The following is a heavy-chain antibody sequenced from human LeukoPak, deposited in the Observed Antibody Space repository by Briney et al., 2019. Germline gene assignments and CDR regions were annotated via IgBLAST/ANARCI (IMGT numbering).Heavy chain of an antibody. CDR1: GFTFSSYG. CDR2: IWYDGDNK. Sequence: PGRSLRLSCAASGFTFSSYGMHWVRQAPGKGLEWVAVIWYDGDNKYYADSVKGRFTISRDNAKNSLYLQMNSLRAEDTAVYYCARLTFGGVIGFDYWGQGTLVTVSS. J-gene: IGHJ4*02. D-gene: IGHD3-16*02. CDR3: ARLTFGGVIGFDY. V-gene: IGHV3-33*01.